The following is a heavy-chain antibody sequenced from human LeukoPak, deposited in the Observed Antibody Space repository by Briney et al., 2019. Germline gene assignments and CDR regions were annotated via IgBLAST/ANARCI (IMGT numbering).Heavy chain of an antibody. J-gene: IGHJ4*02. CDR1: GFTFGKYW. V-gene: IGHV3-7*03. Sequence: GGSLRLSCVASGFTFGKYWMSWVRRAPGKGLEWVANIKLDGSEKNYVDSVKGRFPISRDNTKNSLYLQMNSLRAEDTAVFYCARDQYDTWSRRGNFDSWGQGTLVIVSS. CDR2: IKLDGSEK. D-gene: IGHD3-3*01. CDR3: ARDQYDTWSRRGNFDS.